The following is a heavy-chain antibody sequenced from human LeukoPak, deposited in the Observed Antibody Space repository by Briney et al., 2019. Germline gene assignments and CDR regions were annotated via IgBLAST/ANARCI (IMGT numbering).Heavy chain of an antibody. V-gene: IGHV3-7*01. Sequence: PGGSLRLSCEASEFTFSHYWMSRVRQAPGKELEWVAYIKQDGSEKHYVDSVKGRFTISRDNAKNSLFLQLNSLRAEDTAVYFCARNDWGLGSFWYFTLWGRGTLVTVSS. CDR1: EFTFSHYW. J-gene: IGHJ2*01. D-gene: IGHD7-27*01. CDR3: ARNDWGLGSFWYFTL. CDR2: IKQDGSEK.